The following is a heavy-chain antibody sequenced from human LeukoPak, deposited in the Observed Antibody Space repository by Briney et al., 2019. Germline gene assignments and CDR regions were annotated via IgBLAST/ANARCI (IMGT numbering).Heavy chain of an antibody. CDR2: IYSGGST. J-gene: IGHJ4*02. CDR3: ARARGYSYGGAYY. CDR1: GFTVSSNY. Sequence: PAGGSLRLSCAASGFTVSSNYMSWVRQAPGKGLEWVSVIYSGGSTYYADSVKGRFTISRDNSQNTLYLQMNSLRAEDTAVYYCARARGYSYGGAYYWGQGTLVTVSS. D-gene: IGHD5-18*01. V-gene: IGHV3-66*01.